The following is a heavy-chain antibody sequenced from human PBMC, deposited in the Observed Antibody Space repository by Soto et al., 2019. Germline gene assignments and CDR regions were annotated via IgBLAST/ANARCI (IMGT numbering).Heavy chain of an antibody. J-gene: IGHJ6*02. D-gene: IGHD2-15*01. Sequence: ASVKVSCKASGGTFSSYAISWVRQAPGQGLEWMGGIIPIFGTANYAQKFQGRVTITADKSTSTAYMELSSLRSEDTAVYYCAREERLGYCSGGSCYHYYYYGMDVWGQGTTVTVSS. CDR1: GGTFSSYA. CDR2: IIPIFGTA. V-gene: IGHV1-69*06. CDR3: AREERLGYCSGGSCYHYYYYGMDV.